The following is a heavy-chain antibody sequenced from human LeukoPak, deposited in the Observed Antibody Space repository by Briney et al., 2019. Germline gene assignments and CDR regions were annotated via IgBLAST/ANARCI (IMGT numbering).Heavy chain of an antibody. D-gene: IGHD3-16*01. CDR2: ISVSGGT. CDR3: AKRGMREFDY. CDR1: GFTFSTYA. V-gene: IGHV3-23*01. Sequence: AGGSLRLSCTASGFTFSTYAMSWVRHAPGKGVEWFSAISVSGGTYYAVSVKGRFTISRDNSKDTLYLEMNSLRAEDTAVYYCAKRGMREFDYWGQGTLVTVSS. J-gene: IGHJ4*02.